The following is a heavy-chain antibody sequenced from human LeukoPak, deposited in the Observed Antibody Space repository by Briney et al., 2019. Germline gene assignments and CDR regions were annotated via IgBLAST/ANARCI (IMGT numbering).Heavy chain of an antibody. Sequence: SETLPLTCTVSGGSISSGSIYYYWSWIRQPAGKGLEWIGRVYSTGSTNYNPSLKSRVTISVDTSKNQFSLRLSSVTAADTAVYFCARLKYPDYYMDVWGKGTTVTISS. D-gene: IGHD2/OR15-2a*01. CDR2: VYSTGST. CDR1: GGSISSGSIYYY. V-gene: IGHV4-61*02. J-gene: IGHJ6*03. CDR3: ARLKYPDYYMDV.